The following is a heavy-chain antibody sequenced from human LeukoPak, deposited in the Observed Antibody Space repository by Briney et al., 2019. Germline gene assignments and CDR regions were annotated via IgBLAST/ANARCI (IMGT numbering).Heavy chain of an antibody. V-gene: IGHV1-18*01. CDR1: GYTFTTYG. CDR3: ARDPWATLVRGVIITCYSDY. Sequence: GASVTVSCKASGYTFTTYGLTWVRQAGGQGLEGMGRIRGYNGNTNYAQRLQGRVTMAADTSTSTAYMELRSLRSDDTAVYYCARDPWATLVRGVIITCYSDYWGQGTLVTVSS. D-gene: IGHD3-10*01. J-gene: IGHJ4*02. CDR2: IRGYNGNT.